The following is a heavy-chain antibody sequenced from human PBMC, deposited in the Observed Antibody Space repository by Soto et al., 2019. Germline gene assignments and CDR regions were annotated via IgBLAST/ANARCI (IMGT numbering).Heavy chain of an antibody. V-gene: IGHV1-18*01. CDR3: ARVLRFLEWPQPTYDY. D-gene: IGHD3-3*01. Sequence: ASVKVSCKDSGYTFTSYGIMWVRQAPGQGLEWMGWISAYNGNTNYAQKLQGRVTMTTDTSTSTAYMELRSLRSDDTAVYYCARVLRFLEWPQPTYDYWGQGTLVTVSS. CDR1: GYTFTSYG. J-gene: IGHJ4*02. CDR2: ISAYNGNT.